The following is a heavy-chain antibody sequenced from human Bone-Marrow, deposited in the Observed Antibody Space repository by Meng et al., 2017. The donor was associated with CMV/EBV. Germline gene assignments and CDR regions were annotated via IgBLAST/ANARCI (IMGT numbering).Heavy chain of an antibody. Sequence: LSGEVSGLTCSGCGMHWVRQAPGKGLEWVAVIWYDGSLKYYIDSVKGRFTISRDNSRNTLYLQMNSLRSEDTAMYYCARYRDGYNWDLWGQGTLVTVSS. CDR2: IWYDGSLK. J-gene: IGHJ5*02. D-gene: IGHD5-24*01. V-gene: IGHV3-33*01. CDR3: ARYRDGYNWDL. CDR1: GLTCSGCG.